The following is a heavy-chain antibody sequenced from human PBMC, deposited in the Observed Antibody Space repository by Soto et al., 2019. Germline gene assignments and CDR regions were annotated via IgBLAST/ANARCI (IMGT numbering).Heavy chain of an antibody. V-gene: IGHV1-58*01. CDR1: GFTFTSSA. CDR2: IVVGSGNT. D-gene: IGHD3-3*01. J-gene: IGHJ4*02. CDR3: AADGYYDFWSGYYPHFDY. Sequence: SVKVSCKASGFTFTSSAVQWVRQARGQRLEWIGWIVVGSGNTNYAQKFQERVTITRDMSTSTAYMELSSLRSEDTAVYYCAADGYYDFWSGYYPHFDYWGQGTLVTVSS.